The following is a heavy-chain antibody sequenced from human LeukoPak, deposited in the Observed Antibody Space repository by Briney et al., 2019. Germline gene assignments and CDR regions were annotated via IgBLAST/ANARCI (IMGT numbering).Heavy chain of an antibody. CDR2: IYYSGST. Sequence: PSETLSLTCSVSGDSISRGDHYWSWIRQPPGKGLEWIGYIYYSGSTYYIPSLKSRVTISMDTPKNQFSLQLTSVTAADTAVYYCAAESERWLLRSWGQGTLVTVSS. J-gene: IGHJ4*02. V-gene: IGHV4-30-4*08. D-gene: IGHD1-26*01. CDR1: GDSISRGDHY. CDR3: AAESERWLLRS.